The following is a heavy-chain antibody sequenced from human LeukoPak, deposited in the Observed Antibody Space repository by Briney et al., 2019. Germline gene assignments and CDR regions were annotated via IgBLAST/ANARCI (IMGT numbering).Heavy chain of an antibody. CDR1: GGSISSYY. D-gene: IGHD5-18*01. V-gene: IGHV4-59*08. CDR2: IYYSGST. Sequence: SETLSLTCTVSGGSISSYYWSWIRQPPGKGLEWIGYIYYSGSTNYNPSLKSRVTISVDTSKNQFSLKLSSVTAADTAVYYCARHSGAAPDTPYYYYYGMDVWGQGTTVTVSS. J-gene: IGHJ6*02. CDR3: ARHSGAAPDTPYYYYYGMDV.